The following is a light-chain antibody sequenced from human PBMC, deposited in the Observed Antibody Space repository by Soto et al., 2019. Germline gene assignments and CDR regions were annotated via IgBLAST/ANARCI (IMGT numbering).Light chain of an antibody. CDR1: QSISSR. CDR2: EAS. V-gene: IGKV1-5*01. J-gene: IGKJ1*01. Sequence: TQMTQSPSTLSASVGDRVTITCRASQSISSRLAWYQQKPGKAAKLLIYEASTMDGGVPSRFSGSGSGTEFTLTISSLQPDDFASYYCHQHNSYSATFGQGTKVHIK. CDR3: HQHNSYSAT.